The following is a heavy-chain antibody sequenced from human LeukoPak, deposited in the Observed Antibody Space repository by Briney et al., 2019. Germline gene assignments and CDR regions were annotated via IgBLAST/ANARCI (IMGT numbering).Heavy chain of an antibody. Sequence: SETLSLTCTVSGGSISSYYWSWIRQPPGKGLEWIGYIYYSGSTNYNPSLKSRVTISVDTSKNQFSLKLSSVTAADTAVYYCARRFITMIVAFDIWGQGTMVTVSS. D-gene: IGHD3-22*01. CDR3: ARRFITMIVAFDI. CDR2: IYYSGST. V-gene: IGHV4-59*08. CDR1: GGSISSYY. J-gene: IGHJ3*02.